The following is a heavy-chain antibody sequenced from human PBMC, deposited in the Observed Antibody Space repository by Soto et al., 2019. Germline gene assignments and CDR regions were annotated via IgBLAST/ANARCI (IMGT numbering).Heavy chain of an antibody. V-gene: IGHV4-31*03. CDR1: GGSISSGGYY. J-gene: IGHJ4*02. CDR3: ARVAGSYYYDSSGYRPFDY. D-gene: IGHD3-22*01. CDR2: IYYSGST. Sequence: SETLSLTCTVSGGSISSGGYYWSWIRQHPGKGLEWIGYIYYSGSTYYNPSLKSRVTISVDTSKNQFSLKLSSVTAADTAVYYCARVAGSYYYDSSGYRPFDYWGQGTLVTVSS.